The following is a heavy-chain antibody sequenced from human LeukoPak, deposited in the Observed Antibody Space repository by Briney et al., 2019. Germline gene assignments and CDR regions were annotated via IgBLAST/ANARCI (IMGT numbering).Heavy chain of an antibody. Sequence: SVKVSCNASGGTFSSYAISWVRQAPGQGLEWRGGIIPIFGTANYAQKFQGRVTITTDESTSTAYMELSSLRSEDTAVYYCARVYSSGWYYYYYYMDVWGKGTTVTVSS. D-gene: IGHD6-19*01. CDR2: IIPIFGTA. CDR3: ARVYSSGWYYYYYYMDV. V-gene: IGHV1-69*05. CDR1: GGTFSSYA. J-gene: IGHJ6*03.